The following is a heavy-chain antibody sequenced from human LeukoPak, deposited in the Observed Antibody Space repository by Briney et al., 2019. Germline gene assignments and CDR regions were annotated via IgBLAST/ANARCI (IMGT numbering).Heavy chain of an antibody. CDR1: GFTFSSYA. J-gene: IGHJ4*02. D-gene: IGHD5-24*01. V-gene: IGHV3-23*01. CDR2: VSASTTST. CDR3: AKDRDGYNPSNFDY. Sequence: PGGPLRLSCAASGFTFSSYAMSWVRQTPEKGLEWVSGVSASTTSTYYEDSVKGRFTISRDNSKSTLYLHMSSLRAEDTAVYYCAKDRDGYNPSNFDYWGQGTLVTVSS.